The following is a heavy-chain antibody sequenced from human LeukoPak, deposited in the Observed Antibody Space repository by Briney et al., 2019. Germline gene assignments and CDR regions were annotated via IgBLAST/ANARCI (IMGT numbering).Heavy chain of an antibody. V-gene: IGHV3-74*01. D-gene: IGHD2-15*01. Sequence: GGSLRLSCAASGFTFSTNWMYRVRQAPGKGLVWVSRINSDGRSIGYADSVKGRFTISRDNAYNTLYLQMNSLRAEDTALYYCASGCSVGDIFDIWGQGTMVRVSS. CDR2: INSDGRSI. J-gene: IGHJ3*02. CDR1: GFTFSTNW. CDR3: ASGCSVGDIFDI.